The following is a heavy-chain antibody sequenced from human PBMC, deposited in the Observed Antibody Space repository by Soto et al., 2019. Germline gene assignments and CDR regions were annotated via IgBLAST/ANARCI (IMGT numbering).Heavy chain of an antibody. CDR1: GFTFSSYS. V-gene: IGHV3-21*01. D-gene: IGHD6-6*01. CDR2: ISSSSSYI. Sequence: PGGSLRLSCAASGFTFSSYSMNWVRQAPGKGLEWVSSISSSSSYIYYADSVKGRFTISRDNSKNTLYLQMNSLRAEDTAVYYCAKDSNPSIAARLSYYYGMDVWGQGTPVTVSS. CDR3: AKDSNPSIAARLSYYYGMDV. J-gene: IGHJ6*02.